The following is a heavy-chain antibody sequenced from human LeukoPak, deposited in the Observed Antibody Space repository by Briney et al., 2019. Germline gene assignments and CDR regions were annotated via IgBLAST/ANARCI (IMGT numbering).Heavy chain of an antibody. CDR1: GGSISSYY. J-gene: IGHJ5*02. CDR3: ARRDRFLEWAISP. V-gene: IGHV4-59*01. CDR2: IYYSGST. Sequence: SETLSLTCTVSGGSISSYYWSWLRQPPGKGLEWIGYIYYSGSTNYNPSLKSRVTISVDTSKNQFSLKLSSVTAADTAVYYCARRDRFLEWAISPWGQGTLVTVSS. D-gene: IGHD3-3*01.